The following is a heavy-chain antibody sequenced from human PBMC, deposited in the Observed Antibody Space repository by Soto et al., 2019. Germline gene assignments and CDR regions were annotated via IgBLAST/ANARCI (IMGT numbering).Heavy chain of an antibody. V-gene: IGHV4-59*01. CDR3: APRQIWNSRIKDYYYYGMDV. CDR1: GGSISSYY. CDR2: IYYSGCT. D-gene: IGHD1-7*01. J-gene: IGHJ6*02. Sequence: PSETLSLTCPVSGGSISSYYWSWIRQPPGKGLEWIGYIYYSGCTNYNPSLKSRVTIAVDTSKNQFSLKLSSVTAADTAVYYCAPRQIWNSRIKDYYYYGMDVGGQGTTVPVPS.